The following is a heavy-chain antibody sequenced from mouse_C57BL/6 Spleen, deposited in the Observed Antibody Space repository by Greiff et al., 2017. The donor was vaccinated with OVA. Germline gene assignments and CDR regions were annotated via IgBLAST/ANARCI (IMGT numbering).Heavy chain of an antibody. V-gene: IGHV3-6*01. J-gene: IGHJ1*03. CDR2: ISYDGSN. CDR1: GYSITSGYY. CDR3: ARVRSVGYFDV. Sequence: EVQLQESGPGLVKPSQSLSLTCSVTGYSITSGYYWNWIRQFPGNKLGWMGFISYDGSNNYNPSLKNRISITGETSKNQFFLKLNSVTTEDTATYYCARVRSVGYFDVWGTGTTVTVSS.